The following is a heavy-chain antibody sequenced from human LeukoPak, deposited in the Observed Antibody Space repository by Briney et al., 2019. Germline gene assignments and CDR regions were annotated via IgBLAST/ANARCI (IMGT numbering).Heavy chain of an antibody. Sequence: GGSLRLSCGASGFTFSYYGLHWVRQAPGKGLEWVSAISGSGGSTYYADSVKGRFTISRDNSKNTLYLQMNSLRAEDTAVYYCAKDGCSSTSCYSHYWGQGTLVTVSS. J-gene: IGHJ4*02. CDR3: AKDGCSSTSCYSHY. D-gene: IGHD2-2*01. CDR1: GFTFSYYG. CDR2: ISGSGGST. V-gene: IGHV3-23*01.